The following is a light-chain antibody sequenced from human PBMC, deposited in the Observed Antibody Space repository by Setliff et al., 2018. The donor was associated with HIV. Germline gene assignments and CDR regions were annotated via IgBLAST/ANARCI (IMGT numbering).Light chain of an antibody. V-gene: IGLV1-47*01. J-gene: IGLJ3*02. CDR1: TSNIGNNY. CDR3: AAWDDRLSVWV. Sequence: QSALTQPPSASGTPGQRVTISCSGSTSNIGNNYVYWYHLLPGTTPKLLIYRNNQRPAGVPDRFSGSKSGTSASLAISGLRSEDEADYFCAAWDDRLSVWVFGGGTKVTVL. CDR2: RNN.